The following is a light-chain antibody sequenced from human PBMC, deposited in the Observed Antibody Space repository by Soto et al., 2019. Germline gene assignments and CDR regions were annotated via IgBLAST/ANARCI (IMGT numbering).Light chain of an antibody. CDR2: GAS. CDR1: QSVSSN. Sequence: EVVMTQSPDSLSVSPGERATLSCRASQSVSSNLAWYQQKLGQAPRLLIYGASTRATGISARFSGSGSGTEFTLTISSLQSEDFAVYFCQQYNDLAQLTFGGGTKVEI. CDR3: QQYNDLAQLT. J-gene: IGKJ4*01. V-gene: IGKV3-15*01.